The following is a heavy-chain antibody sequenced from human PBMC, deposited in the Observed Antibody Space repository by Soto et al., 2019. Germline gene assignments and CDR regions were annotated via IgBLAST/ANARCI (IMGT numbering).Heavy chain of an antibody. CDR2: IRSKTYGGTT. V-gene: IGHV3-49*01. CDR3: ARRKYLDY. Sequence: GGSLRLSCTTSGFTFGDYAMSWFRQAPGKGLEWIGYIRSKTYGGTTEYNASVKGRFTISRDDSKRVAHLQMNSLESEDTAVYYCARRKYLDYWGQGT. J-gene: IGHJ4*02. CDR1: GFTFGDYA.